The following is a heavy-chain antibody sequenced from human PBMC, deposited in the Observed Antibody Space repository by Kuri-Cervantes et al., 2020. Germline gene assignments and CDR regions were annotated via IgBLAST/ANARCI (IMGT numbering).Heavy chain of an antibody. J-gene: IGHJ4*02. CDR1: GFTFSSYA. D-gene: IGHD6-19*01. V-gene: IGHV3-30-3*01. CDR2: ISYDGSNK. CDR3: AREVAVAGPFDY. Sequence: GESLKISCAASGFTFSSYAMHWVRQAPGKGLEWAAVISYDGSNKYYADSVKGRFTISRDNSKNTLYLQMNSLRAEDTAVYYCAREVAVAGPFDYWGQGTLVTVSS.